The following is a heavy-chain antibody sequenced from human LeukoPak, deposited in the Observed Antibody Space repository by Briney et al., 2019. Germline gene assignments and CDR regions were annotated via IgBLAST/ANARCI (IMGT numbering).Heavy chain of an antibody. CDR2: IYTSGST. Sequence: SETLSLTCTVSGGSLSSYYWSWIRQPAGKGLEWIGRIYTSGSTNYNPSLKSRVTMSVDTSKNQFSLKLSSVTAADTAVYYCARWDNWNMGYAFDIWGQGTMVTVSS. CDR3: ARWDNWNMGYAFDI. J-gene: IGHJ3*02. CDR1: GGSLSSYY. D-gene: IGHD1/OR15-1a*01. V-gene: IGHV4-4*07.